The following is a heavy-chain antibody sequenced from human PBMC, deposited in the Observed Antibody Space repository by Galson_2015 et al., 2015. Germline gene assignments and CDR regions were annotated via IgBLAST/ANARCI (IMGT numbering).Heavy chain of an antibody. CDR1: GYTFTAYY. J-gene: IGHJ4*02. CDR2: INPSGGTT. Sequence: SVKVSCKASGYTFTAYYMHWVRQAPGQGLEWMGIINPSGGTTNYAQKFQGRVMMTRDTSKNTVYMELSSLRSEDTAVYYCAREGVRGVLRYWGQGTLVTVSS. V-gene: IGHV1-46*01. CDR3: AREGVRGVLRY. D-gene: IGHD3-10*01.